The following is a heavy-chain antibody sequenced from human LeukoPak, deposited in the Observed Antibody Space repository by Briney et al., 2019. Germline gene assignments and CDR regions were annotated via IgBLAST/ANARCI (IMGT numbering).Heavy chain of an antibody. CDR2: MSGTGYHTYYADSDKT. CDR3: AKGAAIDH. V-gene: IGHV3-23*01. Sequence: GGSLRLSCAASGFDFNNYAMSWVRQGPGKRLEWISAMSGTGYHTYYADSDKTYYADSVKSRFTISRDNSKSTLYLHMNNLRLEDTAIYYCAKGAAIDHWGQGTLVTVSS. CDR1: GFDFNNYA. J-gene: IGHJ4*02.